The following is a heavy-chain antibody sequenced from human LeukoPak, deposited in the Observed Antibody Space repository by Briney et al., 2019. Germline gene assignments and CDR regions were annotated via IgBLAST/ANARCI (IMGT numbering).Heavy chain of an antibody. CDR3: ARDQYGSGTNLY. J-gene: IGHJ4*02. Sequence: SQTLSLTCTVSGGSISSGGYYWSWIRQNPGKGLXWIGYVYYSGSSYYNPSLKSRVTISLDTSKNQFSLKLTSVTAADTAAYYCARDQYGSGTNLYWGQGTLVTVSS. V-gene: IGHV4-31*03. CDR2: VYYSGSS. D-gene: IGHD3-10*01. CDR1: GGSISSGGYY.